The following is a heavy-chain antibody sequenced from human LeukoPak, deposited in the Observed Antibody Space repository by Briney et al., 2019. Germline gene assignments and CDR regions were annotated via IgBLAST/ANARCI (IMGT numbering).Heavy chain of an antibody. D-gene: IGHD3/OR15-3a*01. Sequence: SETLSLTCDVNGGSLSGSYWSWIRQSPEKGLEWIGEINQSGNSNYNPSLKSRVTISVDTSKNQFSLKLSSVTAADTAVYYCASSGTGWDYFDYWGQGTLVTVSS. CDR2: INQSGNS. J-gene: IGHJ4*02. CDR3: ASSGTGWDYFDY. CDR1: GGSLSGSY. V-gene: IGHV4-34*01.